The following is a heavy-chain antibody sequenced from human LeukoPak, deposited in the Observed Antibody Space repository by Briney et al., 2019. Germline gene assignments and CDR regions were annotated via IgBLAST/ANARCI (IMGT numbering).Heavy chain of an antibody. V-gene: IGHV1-24*01. CDR3: ATGRHRFTIAADAFDI. CDR2: FDPEDGET. Sequence: ASVNVSCKVSGYTLTELSMHWVRQAPGKGLEWMGGFDPEDGETIYAQKFQGRVTMTEDTSTDTAYMELSSLRSEDTAVYYCATGRHRFTIAADAFDIWGQGTMVTVSS. CDR1: GYTLTELS. J-gene: IGHJ3*02. D-gene: IGHD6-13*01.